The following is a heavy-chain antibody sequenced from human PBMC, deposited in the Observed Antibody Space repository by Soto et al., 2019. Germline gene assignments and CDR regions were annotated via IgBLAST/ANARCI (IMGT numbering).Heavy chain of an antibody. J-gene: IGHJ2*01. CDR1: GGTFSSNA. V-gene: IGHV1-69*12. CDR3: ARLEQQLVDYWYFDL. D-gene: IGHD6-13*01. CDR2: IVPMFGTP. Sequence: QVQLLQSGAEVKKPGSSVTVSWKASGGTFSSNAIGWVRQAPGQGLEWMGGIVPMFGTPKNAQKFQGRVTITADESTSTAYMELSSLRSDDTAVYYCARLEQQLVDYWYFDLWGRGTLVTVSS.